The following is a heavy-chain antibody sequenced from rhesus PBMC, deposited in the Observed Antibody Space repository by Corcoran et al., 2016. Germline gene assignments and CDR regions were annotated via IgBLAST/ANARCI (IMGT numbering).Heavy chain of an antibody. CDR1: GFTFSRYG. V-gene: IGHV3S5*01. CDR3: AKDASSWSNQYGLDS. Sequence: EVQLVETGGGLVQPGGSLKLSCAASGFTFSRYGMSWVRPAPGKWLAWFSAINSGGGITYYADSVKGRFTISRDNSKTTRSLQMNSLRAEDTAVYYCAKDASSWSNQYGLDSWGQGVVVTVSS. D-gene: IGHD6-13*01. CDR2: INSGGGIT. J-gene: IGHJ6*01.